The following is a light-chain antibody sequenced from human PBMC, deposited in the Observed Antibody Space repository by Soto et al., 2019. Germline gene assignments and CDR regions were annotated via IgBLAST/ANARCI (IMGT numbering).Light chain of an antibody. V-gene: IGKV3-20*01. J-gene: IGKJ1*01. CDR2: GAS. Sequence: EIVLTQSPGTQSLSPGERATLSCMASQSVRSSYLAWYQQKPGQAPRLLIYGASTRATGIPDRFSGSRSETEFTLTISSLQPDDFATYYCQQYDTYWTFGQGTKVDIK. CDR3: QQYDTYWT. CDR1: QSVRSSY.